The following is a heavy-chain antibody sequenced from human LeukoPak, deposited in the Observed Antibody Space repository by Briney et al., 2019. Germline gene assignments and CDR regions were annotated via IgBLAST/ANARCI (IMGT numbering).Heavy chain of an antibody. J-gene: IGHJ5*02. CDR1: GGSFSGYY. CDR3: ARQLLSSSRYGGWFDP. CDR2: INHSGST. Sequence: SETLSLTCAVYGGSFSGYYWSWIRQPPGKGLEWIGEINHSGSTNYNPSLKSRVTISVDTSKTQFSLKLSSVTAADTAVYYCARQLLSSSRYGGWFDPWGQGTLVTVSS. V-gene: IGHV4-34*01. D-gene: IGHD6-13*01.